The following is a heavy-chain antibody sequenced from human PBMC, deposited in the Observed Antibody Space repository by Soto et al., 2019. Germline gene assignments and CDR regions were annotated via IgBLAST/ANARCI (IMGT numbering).Heavy chain of an antibody. Sequence: SETLSLTCTVSGGSISSSSYYWGWIRQPPGKGLEWIGSIYYSGSTYYNPSLKSRVTISVDTSKNQFSLKLSSVTAADTAVYYCARHGNEDIVVVPAAINWFDPWGQGTLVTVSS. D-gene: IGHD2-2*01. V-gene: IGHV4-39*01. CDR1: GGSISSSSYY. CDR3: ARHGNEDIVVVPAAINWFDP. CDR2: IYYSGST. J-gene: IGHJ5*02.